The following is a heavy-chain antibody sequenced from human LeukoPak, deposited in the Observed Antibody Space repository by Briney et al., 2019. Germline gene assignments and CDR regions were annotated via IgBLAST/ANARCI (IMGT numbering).Heavy chain of an antibody. CDR1: GCTFSTYA. V-gene: IGHV1-69*04. Sequence: SLKLSCTASGCTFSTYAMSWVRQAPGKGLEWIGTIIAIGGIPYYAHTLKGRVTITADKSKSTAYMELNSRRAEDTALYYWASDRADLPDESSGWCRTRLGEKYYCGMDVWGQGTAVTVPS. CDR2: IIAIGGIP. D-gene: IGHD6-19*01. CDR3: ASDRADLPDESSGWCRTRLGEKYYCGMDV. J-gene: IGHJ6*02.